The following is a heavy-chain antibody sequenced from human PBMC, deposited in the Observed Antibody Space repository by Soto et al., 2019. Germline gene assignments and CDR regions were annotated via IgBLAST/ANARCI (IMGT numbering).Heavy chain of an antibody. CDR3: ARGVGSGTYYNQYNWFDP. CDR1: GYTFTSYG. V-gene: IGHV1-18*01. J-gene: IGHJ5*02. Sequence: GASVKVSCKASGYTFTSYGIIWVRQAPGQGLEWMGWISAYNGNTKYAQKLQGRVTMTTDTSTSTAYMELRSLRSDDTAVYYCARGVGSGTYYNQYNWFDPWGQGTLVTISS. CDR2: ISAYNGNT. D-gene: IGHD3-10*01.